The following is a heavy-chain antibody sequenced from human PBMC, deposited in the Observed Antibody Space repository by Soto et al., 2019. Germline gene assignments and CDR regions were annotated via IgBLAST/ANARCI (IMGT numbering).Heavy chain of an antibody. J-gene: IGHJ4*02. V-gene: IGHV1-18*01. CDR3: ARSSHYCSGGSCYDY. Sequence: ASVKVSCKASGYTFTSYGISWVRQAPGQGLEWMGWISAYNGNTNYAQKLQGRVTMTTDTSTSTAYMELRSLRSDDTAVYYCARSSHYCSGGSCYDYWGQGTLVTVSS. CDR1: GYTFTSYG. D-gene: IGHD2-15*01. CDR2: ISAYNGNT.